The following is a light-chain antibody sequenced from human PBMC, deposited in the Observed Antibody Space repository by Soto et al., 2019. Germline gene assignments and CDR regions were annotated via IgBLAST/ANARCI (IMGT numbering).Light chain of an antibody. V-gene: IGKV3-15*01. CDR1: QSVSSS. CDR2: GAS. CDR3: QQYNNWPPFT. J-gene: IGKJ3*01. Sequence: EIAMTQSPATLSVSPEERVTLSCRASQSVSSSLAWYQQKPGQAPRLLIYGASTRATGIPARFSGSGSGTEFTLTISSLQSEDFAVYYCQQYNNWPPFTFGPGTKVDIK.